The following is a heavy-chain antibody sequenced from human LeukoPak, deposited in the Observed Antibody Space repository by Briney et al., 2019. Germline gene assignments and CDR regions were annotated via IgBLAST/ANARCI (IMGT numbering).Heavy chain of an antibody. D-gene: IGHD3-16*01. CDR3: GRGVWEVDV. CDR2: VYFTGTT. Sequence: SETLSLTCTVSGGSLDYHYWTWIRQPPGKGLEWIGYVYFTGTTTDNPSLGGRITMSVDTSKNQFSLKLSSVTAADTAVYYCGRGVWEVDVGAKGTTVTVSS. CDR1: GGSLDYHY. J-gene: IGHJ6*03. V-gene: IGHV4-59*11.